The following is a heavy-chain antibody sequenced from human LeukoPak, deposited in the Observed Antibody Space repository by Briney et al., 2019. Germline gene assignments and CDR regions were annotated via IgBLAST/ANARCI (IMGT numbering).Heavy chain of an antibody. CDR1: GGSFSGYY. CDR2: INHSGST. D-gene: IGHD1-1*01. CDR3: ATHIRTTHPRDSWFDP. V-gene: IGHV4-34*01. Sequence: PSETLSLTCAVYGGSFSGYYWSWIRQPPGKGLEWIGEINHSGSTNYNPSLKRRVTISVDTSKNQFSLKLSSVTAADTAVYYCATHIRTTHPRDSWFDPWGQGTLVTVSS. J-gene: IGHJ5*02.